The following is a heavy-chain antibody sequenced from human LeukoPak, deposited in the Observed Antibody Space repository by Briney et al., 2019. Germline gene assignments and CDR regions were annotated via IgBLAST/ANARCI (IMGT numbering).Heavy chain of an antibody. CDR3: ARALGGSTGAFDI. CDR2: ISSSSSYI. Sequence: KPGGSLRLSCAASGLTFSSYSMNWVRQAPGKGLEWVPSISSSSSYIYYADSVKGRFTISRDNAKNSLYLQMNSLRAEDTAVYYCARALGGSTGAFDIWGQGTMVTVSS. D-gene: IGHD3-16*01. J-gene: IGHJ3*02. CDR1: GLTFSSYS. V-gene: IGHV3-21*01.